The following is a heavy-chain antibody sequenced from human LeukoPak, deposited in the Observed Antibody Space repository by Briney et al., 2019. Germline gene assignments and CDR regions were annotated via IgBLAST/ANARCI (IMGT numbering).Heavy chain of an antibody. Sequence: SETLSLTCTVSGGSISSYYWSWIRQPAGKGLEWIGRIYTSGSTNYNPSLKSRVTMSVDTSKNQFSLKLSSVTAADTAVYYCARETYYYDSSGYYPGFDYWGQEPWSPSPQ. V-gene: IGHV4-4*07. J-gene: IGHJ4*01. CDR1: GGSISSYY. CDR3: ARETYYYDSSGYYPGFDY. CDR2: IYTSGST. D-gene: IGHD3-22*01.